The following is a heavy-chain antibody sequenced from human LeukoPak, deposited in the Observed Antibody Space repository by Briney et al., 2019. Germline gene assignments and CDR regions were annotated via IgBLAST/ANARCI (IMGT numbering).Heavy chain of an antibody. CDR3: ARDQYSSGWYGSSHYYYYGMDV. J-gene: IGHJ6*02. CDR1: GFTFSSYA. Sequence: LPGGSLRLSCAASGFTFSSYAMLWVRQAPGKGLEWVAVISYDGSNKYYADSVKGRFTISRDNSKNTLYLQMNSLRAEDTAVYYCARDQYSSGWYGSSHYYYYGMDVWGQGTTVTVSS. V-gene: IGHV3-30-3*01. CDR2: ISYDGSNK. D-gene: IGHD6-19*01.